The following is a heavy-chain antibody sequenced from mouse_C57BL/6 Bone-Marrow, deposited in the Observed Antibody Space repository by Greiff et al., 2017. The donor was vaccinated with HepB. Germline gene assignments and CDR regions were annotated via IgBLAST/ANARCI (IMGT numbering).Heavy chain of an antibody. D-gene: IGHD2-4*01. V-gene: IGHV1-52*01. Sequence: QVQLKQPGAELVRPGSSVKLSCKASGYTFTSYWMHWVKQRPIQGLEWIGNIDPSDSETHYNQKFKDKATLTVDKSSSTAYMQLSSLTSEDSAVYYCARSIYYDYDGDYWGQGTTLTVSS. CDR3: ARSIYYDYDGDY. CDR1: GYTFTSYW. CDR2: IDPSDSET. J-gene: IGHJ2*01.